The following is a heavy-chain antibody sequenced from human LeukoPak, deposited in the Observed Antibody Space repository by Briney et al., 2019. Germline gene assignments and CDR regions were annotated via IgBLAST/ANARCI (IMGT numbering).Heavy chain of an antibody. CDR2: ISYDGSNK. CDR1: GFTFSSYG. J-gene: IGHJ4*02. Sequence: PGGSLRLSCAASGFTFSSYGMHWVRQAPGKGLEWVAVISYDGSNKYCADSVKGRFTISRDNSKNTLYLQMNSLRAEDTAVYYCAKDLRGYCSSTSCDMGVDYWGQGTLVTVSS. V-gene: IGHV3-30*18. CDR3: AKDLRGYCSSTSCDMGVDY. D-gene: IGHD2-2*02.